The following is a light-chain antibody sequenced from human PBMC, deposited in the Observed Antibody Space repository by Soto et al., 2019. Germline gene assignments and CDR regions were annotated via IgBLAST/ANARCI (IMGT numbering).Light chain of an antibody. CDR2: EVS. Sequence: ALTQPASVSGSPGHSIAISCTGTSSDVGAYDYVSWYQQHPDRAPRLVIYEVSNRPSGVSNRFSGSKSVNTATLTISGLQAEDEADYYCASHTTTNTRVFGTGTKVTVL. V-gene: IGLV2-14*03. J-gene: IGLJ1*01. CDR3: ASHTTTNTRV. CDR1: SSDVGAYDY.